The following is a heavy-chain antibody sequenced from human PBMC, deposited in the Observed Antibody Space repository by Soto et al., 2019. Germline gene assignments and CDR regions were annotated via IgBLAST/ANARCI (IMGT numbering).Heavy chain of an antibody. CDR3: ARGGATLYGMDV. V-gene: IGHV4-61*01. Sequence: PSETLSLTCTVSGGSVSSGSYYWSWIRQPPGKGLEWIGYIYYSGNTKYNPSLKSRVTMSLDTSKNQFSLKLSSVTAADTAVYYCARGGATLYGMDVWGQGTTVTVSS. CDR1: GGSVSSGSYY. D-gene: IGHD5-12*01. CDR2: IYYSGNT. J-gene: IGHJ6*02.